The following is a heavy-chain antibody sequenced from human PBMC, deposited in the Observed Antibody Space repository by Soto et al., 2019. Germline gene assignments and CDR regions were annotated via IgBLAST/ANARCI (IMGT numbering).Heavy chain of an antibody. D-gene: IGHD2-2*01. CDR3: ALIKYCSRTDCYLASFVP. J-gene: IGHJ5*02. V-gene: IGHV2-26*01. Sequence: QVTLKESGPVLVKPTETLTLTCTVSGLSPSNGRLGVSWIRQPPGKALEWLAHIFSNDDKSYSTSLKSRLTISKDTSRSQVVLTMTNMAPVDSATYYGALIKYCSRTDCYLASFVPCGQVTMVTVSS. CDR2: IFSNDDK. CDR1: GLSPSNGRLG.